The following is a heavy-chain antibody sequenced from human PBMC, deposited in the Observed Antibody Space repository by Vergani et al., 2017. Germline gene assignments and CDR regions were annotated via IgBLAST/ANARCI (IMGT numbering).Heavy chain of an antibody. D-gene: IGHD6-19*01. CDR3: ARGRIAVAGTFDY. CDR1: GGTFSSYA. J-gene: IGHJ4*02. Sequence: QLQLVQSGAEVKKPGSSVKVSCKASGGTFSSYAISWVRQAPGQGLEWMGRIIPILGIANYAQKFQGRVTITADKSTSTAYMELSSLRSEDTAVYYCARGRIAVAGTFDYWGQGTLVTVSS. V-gene: IGHV1-69*04. CDR2: IIPILGIA.